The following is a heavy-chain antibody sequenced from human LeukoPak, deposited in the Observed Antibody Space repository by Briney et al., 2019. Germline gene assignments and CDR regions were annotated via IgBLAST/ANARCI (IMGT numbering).Heavy chain of an antibody. CDR3: AKSNGYGLIDI. V-gene: IGHV4-38-2*02. Sequence: SETLSLTCTVSGFSISSGYFWGWIRQPPGKGLEWIGNIYHTGSTYYNPSLKSRVTISVDTSKNHSSLKLSSVTASDTAVYYCAKSNGYGLIDIWGQGTMVTVSS. CDR2: IYHTGST. J-gene: IGHJ3*02. D-gene: IGHD3-22*01. CDR1: GFSISSGYF.